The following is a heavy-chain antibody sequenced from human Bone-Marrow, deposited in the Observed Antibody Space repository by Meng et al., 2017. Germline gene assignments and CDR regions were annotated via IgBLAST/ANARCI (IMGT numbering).Heavy chain of an antibody. D-gene: IGHD3-22*01. CDR2: LSGGGFTT. Sequence: GESLKISCAASGFSFSTYAMSWVRHAPGKGLEWVSALSGGGFTTYYADSVKGRFTISRHNSKNTLYLQMNSLRAEDTAVYYCAKVRSSGYYYWGYAFDIWGQGTMVTVSS. CDR1: GFSFSTYA. J-gene: IGHJ3*02. CDR3: AKVRSSGYYYWGYAFDI. V-gene: IGHV3-23*01.